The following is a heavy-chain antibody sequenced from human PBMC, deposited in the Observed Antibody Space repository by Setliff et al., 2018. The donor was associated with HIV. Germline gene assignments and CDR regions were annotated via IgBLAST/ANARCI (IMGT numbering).Heavy chain of an antibody. Sequence: GGSLRLSCATSGFGFSGSAMHWVRQASGKGLEWVGHIRTKANSYATIYAASVKGRFTISRDDAKNTAYLQMSSLKTEDTALYYCATDAYHDFLTGPTPGAFDIWGQGTVVTVSS. CDR1: GFGFSGSA. J-gene: IGHJ3*02. CDR2: IRTKANSYAT. D-gene: IGHD3-9*01. CDR3: ATDAYHDFLTGPTPGAFDI. V-gene: IGHV3-73*01.